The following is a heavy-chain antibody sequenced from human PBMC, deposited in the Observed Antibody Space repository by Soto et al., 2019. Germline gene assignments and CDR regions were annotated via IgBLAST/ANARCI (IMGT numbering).Heavy chain of an antibody. CDR3: ARAPPLNYYDSSGYYYSLDY. Sequence: ASVKVSCKASGYTFTSYGISWVRQAPGQGLEWMGWISAYNGNTNCAQKLQGRVTMTTDTSTSTAYMELSRLRSDDTAVYYCARAPPLNYYDSSGYYYSLDYWGQGTLVTVSS. V-gene: IGHV1-18*01. CDR2: ISAYNGNT. CDR1: GYTFTSYG. D-gene: IGHD3-22*01. J-gene: IGHJ4*02.